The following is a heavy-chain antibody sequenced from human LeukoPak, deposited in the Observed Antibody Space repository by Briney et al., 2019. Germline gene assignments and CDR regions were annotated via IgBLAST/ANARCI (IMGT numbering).Heavy chain of an antibody. Sequence: ASVKVSCKASGYSFSTYGISCVRQAPGQRLEWMGWISAYNGNTNYAQRLQGRVTMTTDTSTSTAYLELRSLTSDDTAVYYCARDIYYGSGTYYTSWGQGTLVTVSS. CDR3: ARDIYYGSGTYYTS. V-gene: IGHV1-18*01. D-gene: IGHD3-10*01. J-gene: IGHJ5*02. CDR1: GYSFSTYG. CDR2: ISAYNGNT.